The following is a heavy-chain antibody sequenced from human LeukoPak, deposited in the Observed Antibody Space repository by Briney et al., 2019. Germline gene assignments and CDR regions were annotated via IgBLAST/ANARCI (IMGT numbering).Heavy chain of an antibody. V-gene: IGHV4-39*07. D-gene: IGHD6-6*01. Sequence: SETLSLTCSVSGGSISSSAYYWGWIRQPPGQGLEWIGSIYYSGNTYYNPSLKSPVTISIDTSKNQFSLKLSSVTAADTAVYYCARVGDSSSSGRYYSYYMDVWGKGTTVTVSS. CDR3: ARVGDSSSSGRYYSYYMDV. CDR1: GGSISSSAYY. J-gene: IGHJ6*03. CDR2: IYYSGNT.